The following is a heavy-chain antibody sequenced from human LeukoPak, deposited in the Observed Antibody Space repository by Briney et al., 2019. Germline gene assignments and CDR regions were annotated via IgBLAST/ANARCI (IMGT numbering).Heavy chain of an antibody. CDR1: GFTFSSYS. J-gene: IGHJ4*02. CDR2: ISSSSSYI. CDR3: AKGLYGSGSYPDY. V-gene: IGHV3-21*04. D-gene: IGHD3-10*01. Sequence: GGSLRLSCAASGFTFSSYSMNWVRRAPGKGLEWVSSISSSSSYIYYADSVKGRFTISRDNAKNSLYLQMNSLRAEDMALYYCAKGLYGSGSYPDYWGQGTLVTVSS.